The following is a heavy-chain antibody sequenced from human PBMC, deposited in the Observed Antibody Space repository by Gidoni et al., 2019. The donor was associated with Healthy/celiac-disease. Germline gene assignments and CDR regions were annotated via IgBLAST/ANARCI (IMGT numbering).Heavy chain of an antibody. CDR2: ISYDGSNK. CDR3: AREGIDSGYFDY. CDR1: GFTFSSYA. J-gene: IGHJ4*02. D-gene: IGHD3-10*01. Sequence: QVQLVESGGGVVQPGRSLRLSCAASGFTFSSYARHGVRQAPGKGLEWVAVISYDGSNKYYADSVKGGFTISRDNSKNTLYLQMNSLRAEDTAVYYCAREGIDSGYFDYWGQGTLVTVSS. V-gene: IGHV3-30-3*01.